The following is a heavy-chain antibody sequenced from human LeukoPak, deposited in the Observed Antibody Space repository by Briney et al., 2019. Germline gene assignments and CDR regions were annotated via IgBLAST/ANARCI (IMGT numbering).Heavy chain of an antibody. V-gene: IGHV1-69*13. CDR1: GGTFISYA. Sequence: ASVKVSCKASGGTFISYAISWVRQAPGQGLEWMGGIIPIFGTANYAQKFQGRVTITADESTSTAYMELSSLRSEDTAVYYCARGGKGSWSSGCYTWGQGTLVTVSS. J-gene: IGHJ5*02. CDR3: ARGGKGSWSSGCYT. D-gene: IGHD3-22*01. CDR2: IIPIFGTA.